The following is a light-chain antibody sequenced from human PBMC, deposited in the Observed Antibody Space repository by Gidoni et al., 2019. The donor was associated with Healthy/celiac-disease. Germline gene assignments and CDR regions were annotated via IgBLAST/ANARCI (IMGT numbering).Light chain of an antibody. CDR2: GAS. V-gene: IGKV3-15*01. Sequence: EIVMTQSPATLSVSPGERATLSCRASQSVSSNLAWYQQKPGQAPRLLIYGASTRATGIPARFSGSGSGTEFTLTISSLQSEDFAVYYCQQYNNWPRGAFGHXTKVEIK. CDR3: QQYNNWPRGA. J-gene: IGKJ1*01. CDR1: QSVSSN.